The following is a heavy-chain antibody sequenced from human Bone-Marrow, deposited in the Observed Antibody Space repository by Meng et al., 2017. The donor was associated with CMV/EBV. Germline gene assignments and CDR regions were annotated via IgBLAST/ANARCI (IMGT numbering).Heavy chain of an antibody. Sequence: GGSLRLSCAASGFTFSSYSMNWVRQAPGKGLEWVSSISSSSSYIYYADSVKGRFTISRDNAKNSLYLQMNSLRAEDTAVYYCARDFDPLGMDVWGQGNTVTVSS. CDR2: ISSSSSYI. CDR1: GFTFSSYS. CDR3: ARDFDPLGMDV. J-gene: IGHJ6*02. V-gene: IGHV3-21*01.